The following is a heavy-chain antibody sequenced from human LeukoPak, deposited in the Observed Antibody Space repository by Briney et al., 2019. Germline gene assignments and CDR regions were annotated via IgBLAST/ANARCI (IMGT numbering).Heavy chain of an antibody. CDR2: ISVKNGNK. CDR3: ARDLLAMIPSFFGDS. CDR1: GCTFTNYG. D-gene: IGHD5-12*01. V-gene: IGHV1-18*01. J-gene: IGHJ4*02. Sequence: GASVTVSFKDSGCTFTNYGFKGVGQAPGRGGEGMGWISVKNGNKNYQQILPGRVNKTTDKATSTAYMELRSLRSDDTAVYYCARDLLAMIPSFFGDSWGQGPLVTVSS.